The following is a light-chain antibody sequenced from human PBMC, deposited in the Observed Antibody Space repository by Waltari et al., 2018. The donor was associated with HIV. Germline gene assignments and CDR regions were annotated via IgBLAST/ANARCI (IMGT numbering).Light chain of an antibody. CDR1: QSISSY. J-gene: IGKJ3*01. CDR2: AAY. V-gene: IGKV1-39*01. CDR3: QQSYSTPPVT. Sequence: DIQMTQSPSSLSASVGDRVTITCRASQSISSYLNWYQQKPGKAPKLLIYAAYSLQSGVPSRFSGSGTGTDFTLTISSLQPEDFATYYCQQSYSTPPVTFGPGTKVDIK.